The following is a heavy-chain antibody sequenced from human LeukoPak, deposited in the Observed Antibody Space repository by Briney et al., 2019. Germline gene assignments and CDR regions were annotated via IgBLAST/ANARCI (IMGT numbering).Heavy chain of an antibody. Sequence: GRSLRLSCAASGFTFDDYAMHWVRQAPRKGLEWVSGISWNSGSIGYADSVKGRFTISRDNAKNSLYLQMNSLRAEDTALYYCAKDIRPYYDILTGYSDSNWFDPWGQGTLVTVSS. J-gene: IGHJ5*02. CDR2: ISWNSGSI. CDR3: AKDIRPYYDILTGYSDSNWFDP. D-gene: IGHD3-9*01. CDR1: GFTFDDYA. V-gene: IGHV3-9*01.